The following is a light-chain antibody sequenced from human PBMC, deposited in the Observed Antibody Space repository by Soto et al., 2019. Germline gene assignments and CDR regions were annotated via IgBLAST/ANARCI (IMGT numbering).Light chain of an antibody. CDR2: TAS. J-gene: IGKJ5*01. Sequence: DIQLSQSPSFLSASVGDRVTITCRASQVISNYLAWYQRKPGKAPKLLISTASILQSGIPSRFSGSGSGTEFTLTISSLQPEDFENYYCQQLTSYPITFGQGTRLEIK. CDR1: QVISNY. CDR3: QQLTSYPIT. V-gene: IGKV1-9*01.